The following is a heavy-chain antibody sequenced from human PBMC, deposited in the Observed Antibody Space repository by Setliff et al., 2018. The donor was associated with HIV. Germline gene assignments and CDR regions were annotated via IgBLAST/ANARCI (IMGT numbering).Heavy chain of an antibody. V-gene: IGHV4-38-2*02. CDR1: GFTVSSNY. J-gene: IGHJ4*02. Sequence: PGGSLRLSCAASGFTVSSNYMSWVRQAPGKGLEWVGSIYHSGTTYYNPSLKSRVTISVDTSKNQFSLKLSSVTAADTAVYYCARDQAAAGSYDYWGQGTLVTVSS. CDR3: ARDQAAAGSYDY. CDR2: IYHSGTT. D-gene: IGHD6-13*01.